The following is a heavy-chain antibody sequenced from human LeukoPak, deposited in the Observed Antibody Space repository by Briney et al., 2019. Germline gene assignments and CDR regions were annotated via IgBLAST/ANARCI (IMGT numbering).Heavy chain of an antibody. J-gene: IGHJ4*02. CDR3: ARDFGPLGSWSIDY. CDR2: IGSSNRYT. D-gene: IGHD6-13*01. V-gene: IGHV3-11*06. CDR1: GHIFSLYH. Sequence: GVSVTLSCTASGHIFSLYHMSWIRESPGKGLEWVSYIGSSNRYTNYADSVKDRFTISRDNAKNSMYLQMNSLRDEDSAVYYCARDFGPLGSWSIDYWGQGTLVTVSS.